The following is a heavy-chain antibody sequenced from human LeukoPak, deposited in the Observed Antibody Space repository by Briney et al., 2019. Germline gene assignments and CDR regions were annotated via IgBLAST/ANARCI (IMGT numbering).Heavy chain of an antibody. J-gene: IGHJ4*02. CDR3: AIYPTYYDFWSGYWVRDY. CDR2: FYYSGRT. Sequence: SETLSLTCTLSGGSISIRSYYWGWIRQPPGKGLEWVGCFYYSGRTYHNPSLKSPVTISVDTSKNQFSLKLSSVTAADTAVYYCAIYPTYYDFWSGYWVRDYWGQGTLVTVSS. D-gene: IGHD3-3*01. CDR1: GGSISIRSYY. V-gene: IGHV4-39*01.